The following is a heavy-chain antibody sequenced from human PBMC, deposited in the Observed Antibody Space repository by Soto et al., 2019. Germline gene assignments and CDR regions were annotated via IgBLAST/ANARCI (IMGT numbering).Heavy chain of an antibody. J-gene: IGHJ4*02. CDR1: GFSLSTARMG. Sequence: QVTLKESGHVLVKPTETLTLTCTVSGFSLSTARMGVSWIRQPPGKALEWLAHIFSNDEKSYSTSPKSRLTLSKDTPKSQVVLTMTTMDPVDTATYYCGLITHYCGGDCYVFDYWGQGTLVTVSS. D-gene: IGHD2-21*02. CDR2: IFSNDEK. V-gene: IGHV2-26*01. CDR3: GLITHYCGGDCYVFDY.